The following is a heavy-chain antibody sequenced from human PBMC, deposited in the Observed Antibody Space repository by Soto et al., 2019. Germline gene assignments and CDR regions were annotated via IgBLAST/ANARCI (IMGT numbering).Heavy chain of an antibody. CDR2: INHSGST. Sequence: PSETLSLTCAVYGGSFRGYYWSWIRQPPGKGLEWIGEINHSGSTNYNPSLKSRVTISVDTSKNQFSLKLSSVTAADTAVYYCARLQVATYYYYYGMDVWGQGTTVTASS. V-gene: IGHV4-34*01. D-gene: IGHD5-12*01. CDR1: GGSFRGYY. J-gene: IGHJ6*02. CDR3: ARLQVATYYYYYGMDV.